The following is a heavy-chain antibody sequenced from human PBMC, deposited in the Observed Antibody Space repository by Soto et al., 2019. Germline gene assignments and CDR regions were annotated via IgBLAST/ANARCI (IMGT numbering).Heavy chain of an antibody. Sequence: GASVKVSCKASGCTFSSYAISWVRQAPGQGLEWMGGIIPIFGTANYAQKFQGRVTITADESTSTAYMELSSLRSEDTAVYYCARGITITQHPLVRERHLTLYYYYGMDVWGQGTTVTVSS. CDR1: GCTFSSYA. CDR2: IIPIFGTA. D-gene: IGHD6-13*01. J-gene: IGHJ6*02. V-gene: IGHV1-69*13. CDR3: ARGITITQHPLVRERHLTLYYYYGMDV.